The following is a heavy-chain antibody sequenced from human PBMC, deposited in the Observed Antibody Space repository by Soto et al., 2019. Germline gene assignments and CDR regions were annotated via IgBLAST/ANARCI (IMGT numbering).Heavy chain of an antibody. V-gene: IGHV4-59*01. CDR1: GLSFSGYY. D-gene: IGHD3-10*01. CDR3: ARDDSERPATY. CDR2: SYYSGST. J-gene: IGHJ4*02. Sequence: SETLSLTCAVYGLSFSGYYWSWIRQPPGKGLEWIGYSYYSGSTNYNPSLKSRVTISVDTSKNQFSLKLTSVTAADTAMYYCARDDSERPATYWGQGTLVTVSS.